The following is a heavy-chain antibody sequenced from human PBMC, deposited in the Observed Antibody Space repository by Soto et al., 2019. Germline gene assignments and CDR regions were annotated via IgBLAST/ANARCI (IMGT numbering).Heavy chain of an antibody. J-gene: IGHJ4*02. Sequence: SEPLALTCSGSGGSMSNNNDYWGWIRQPPGKGLELIGSIHYSESTNYNPSLKSRVTISVDTSKKQFSLKLSSVTAADTAVYYCARQVSWWVGAFNWGQGTLVTVSS. D-gene: IGHD1-26*01. CDR2: IHYSEST. V-gene: IGHV4-39*01. CDR3: ARQVSWWVGAFN. CDR1: GGSMSNNNDY.